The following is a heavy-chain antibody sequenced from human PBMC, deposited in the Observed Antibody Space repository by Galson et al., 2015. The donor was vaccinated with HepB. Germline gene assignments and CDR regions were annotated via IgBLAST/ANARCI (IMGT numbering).Heavy chain of an antibody. J-gene: IGHJ2*01. CDR1: GYTFTSYY. CDR3: ARDGYGDYDNWYFDL. V-gene: IGHV1-46*01. CDR2: INPSGGST. Sequence: SVKVSCKASGYTFTSYYMHWVRQAPGQGLEWMGIINPSGGSTSYAQKFQGRVTMTRDTSTSTVYMELSSLRSEDTAVYYCARDGYGDYDNWYFDLWGRGTLVTVSS. D-gene: IGHD4-17*01.